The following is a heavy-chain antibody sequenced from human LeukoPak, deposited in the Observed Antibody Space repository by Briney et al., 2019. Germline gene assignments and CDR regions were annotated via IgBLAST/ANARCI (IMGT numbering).Heavy chain of an antibody. CDR3: ARHYDAFFYYYFDL. Sequence: SHPVSHTCTLSGLPLSRGDFYWRWIRAPPEKAVVWIGYIYYSASTYYNPSLKSRVTISVDTSRNQFSLKVSSVTAADTAVYYCARHYDAFFYYYFDLWGQGTLDTVSS. CDR1: GLPLSRGDFY. J-gene: IGHJ4*01. D-gene: IGHD3-10*01. CDR2: IYYSAST. V-gene: IGHV4-30-4*01.